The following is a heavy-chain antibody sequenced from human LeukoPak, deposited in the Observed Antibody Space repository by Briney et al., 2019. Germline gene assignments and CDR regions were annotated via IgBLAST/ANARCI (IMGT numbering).Heavy chain of an antibody. Sequence: GGSLRLSCAASGFTFSSYSMNWVRQAPGNGLEWVSYISSSSSTIYYADSVKGRFTISRDNAKNSLYLQMNSLRAEDTAVYYCARDSPPSSSSTSSYFRYWGQGTLVTVSS. V-gene: IGHV3-48*01. CDR1: GFTFSSYS. CDR3: ARDSPPSSSSTSSYFRY. J-gene: IGHJ4*02. CDR2: ISSSSSTI. D-gene: IGHD2-2*01.